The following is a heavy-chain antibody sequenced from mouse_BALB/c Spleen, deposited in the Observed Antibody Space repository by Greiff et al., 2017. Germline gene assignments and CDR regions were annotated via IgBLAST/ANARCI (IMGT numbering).Heavy chain of an antibody. V-gene: IGHV6-6*02. J-gene: IGHJ2*01. CDR1: GFTFSNYW. Sequence: EVKLQESGGGLVQPGGSMKLSCVASGFTFSNYWMNWVRQSPEKGLEWVAEIRLKSNNYATHYAESVKGRFTISRDDSKSSVYLQMNNLRAEDTGIYYCTRNWDGYFDYWGQGTTLTVSS. D-gene: IGHD4-1*01. CDR2: IRLKSNNYAT. CDR3: TRNWDGYFDY.